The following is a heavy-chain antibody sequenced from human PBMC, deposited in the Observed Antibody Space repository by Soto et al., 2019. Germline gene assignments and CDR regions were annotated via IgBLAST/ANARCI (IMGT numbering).Heavy chain of an antibody. D-gene: IGHD3-22*01. V-gene: IGHV3-30*03. CDR1: GFTFSSYG. J-gene: IGHJ4*02. CDR3: ARDGNYYDSSGTCFDY. Sequence: QVQLVEYGGGVVQPGRSLRLSCAASGFTFSSYGMHWIRQAPGKGLEWVAVISYDGSNNYYADSVKGRFTISRDNSKNALYLQMNSLRAEDTAVYYCARDGNYYDSSGTCFDYWGQGTLVTVSS. CDR2: ISYDGSNN.